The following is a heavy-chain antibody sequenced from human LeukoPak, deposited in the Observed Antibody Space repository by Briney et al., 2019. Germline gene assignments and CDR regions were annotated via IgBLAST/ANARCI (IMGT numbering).Heavy chain of an antibody. CDR2: IDASGGAT. J-gene: IGHJ6*03. CDR3: ARVGTSSKYYYYMDV. V-gene: IGHV3-21*01. CDR1: GFTFSHYA. Sequence: GESLRLSCAASGFTFSHYAMYWVRQAPGKGLEWVSSIDASGGATYYADSVKGRFTISRDNAKNSLYLQMNSPRAEDTAVYYCARVGTSSKYYYYMDVWGKGTTVTVSS. D-gene: IGHD4-11*01.